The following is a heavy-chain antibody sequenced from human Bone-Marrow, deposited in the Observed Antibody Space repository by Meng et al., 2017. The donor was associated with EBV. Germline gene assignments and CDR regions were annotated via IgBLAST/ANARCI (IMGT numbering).Heavy chain of an antibody. J-gene: IGHJ4*02. Sequence: QLQRQESGSGLVKPSQTLSLTCAVSGGSISSGGYSWSWIRQPPGKGLEWIGYIYHSGSTYYNPSLKSRVTISVDRSKNQFSLKLSSVTAADTAVYYCASSDCSSTSCYPRYWGQGTLVTASS. CDR3: ASSDCSSTSCYPRY. V-gene: IGHV4-30-2*01. CDR2: IYHSGST. D-gene: IGHD2-2*01. CDR1: GGSISSGGYS.